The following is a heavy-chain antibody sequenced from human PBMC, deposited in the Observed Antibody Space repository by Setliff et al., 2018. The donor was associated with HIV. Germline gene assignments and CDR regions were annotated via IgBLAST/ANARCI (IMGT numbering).Heavy chain of an antibody. J-gene: IGHJ6*03. CDR1: GASISNSTSY. D-gene: IGHD6-13*01. Sequence: SETLSLTCTVYGASISNSTSYWGWIRQPPGKRLEWLGRIYSSGSPSYNPSLSSRLAIPVDTSKHHVSLRLSSVTAADTGVYYCARHRDPPGTSWIYYYYYMDLWGEGTTVTVSS. CDR2: IYSSGSP. CDR3: ARHRDPPGTSWIYYYYYMDL. V-gene: IGHV4-39*01.